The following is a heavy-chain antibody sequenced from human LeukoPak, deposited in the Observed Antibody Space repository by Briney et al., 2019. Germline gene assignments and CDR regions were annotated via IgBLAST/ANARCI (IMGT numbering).Heavy chain of an antibody. J-gene: IGHJ1*01. CDR3: ARGYYDSSDYEYFQH. D-gene: IGHD3-22*01. CDR1: GFTFSSYS. Sequence: GGSLRLSCAASGFTFSSYSMNWVRQAPGKGLEWVSSISSSSSYIYYADSVKGRFTISRDNAKNSLYLQMNSLRAEDTAVYYCARGYYDSSDYEYFQHWGQGTLVTVSS. V-gene: IGHV3-21*01. CDR2: ISSSSSYI.